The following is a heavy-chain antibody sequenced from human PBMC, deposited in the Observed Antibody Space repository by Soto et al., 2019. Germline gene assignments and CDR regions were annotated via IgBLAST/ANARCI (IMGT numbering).Heavy chain of an antibody. Sequence: GGSLRLSCAASELSSSNHAMTWVRQAPGKGLEWVSGISGSDGGAYYADSVKGRFTISRDNSRSTLYLQMNSLRVEDTAVYYCASGGLHGYTNGGLSYFHSWGQGT. CDR2: ISGSDGGA. D-gene: IGHD5-18*01. CDR3: ASGGLHGYTNGGLSYFHS. CDR1: ELSSSNHA. V-gene: IGHV3-23*01. J-gene: IGHJ4*02.